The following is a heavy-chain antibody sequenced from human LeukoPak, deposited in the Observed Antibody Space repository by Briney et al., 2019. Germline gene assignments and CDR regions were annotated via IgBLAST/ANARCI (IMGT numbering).Heavy chain of an antibody. CDR1: GYTFTSYD. J-gene: IGHJ4*02. Sequence: ASVTVSCKASGYTFTSYDINWVRQATGQGLEWMGWMNPNSGNTGYAQKFQGRVTMTRNTSISTAYMELSSLRSEDTAAYYCARWVDSYGYDETFDYWGQGTLVTVSS. CDR3: ARWVDSYGYDETFDY. V-gene: IGHV1-8*01. CDR2: MNPNSGNT. D-gene: IGHD5-18*01.